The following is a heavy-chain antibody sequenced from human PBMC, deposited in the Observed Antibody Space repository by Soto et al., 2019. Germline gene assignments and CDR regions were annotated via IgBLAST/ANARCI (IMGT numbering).Heavy chain of an antibody. CDR1: GGTFSSYA. CDR2: IIPIFGTA. D-gene: IGHD3-10*01. J-gene: IGHJ6*03. Sequence: ASVKVSCKASGGTFSSYAISWVRQAPGQGLEWMGGIIPIFGTANYAQKFQGRVTITADESTNTAYMELSSLRSEDTAVYYCARGDIYYGSGSYYYYYYYMDVWGKGTTVTVSS. CDR3: ARGDIYYGSGSYYYYYYYMDV. V-gene: IGHV1-69*13.